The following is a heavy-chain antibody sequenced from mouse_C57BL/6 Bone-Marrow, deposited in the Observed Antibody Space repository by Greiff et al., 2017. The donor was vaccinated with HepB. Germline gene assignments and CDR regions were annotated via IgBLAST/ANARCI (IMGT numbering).Heavy chain of an antibody. CDR3: AGYKDYGSSCYFDY. CDR1: GFTFTDYY. J-gene: IGHJ2*01. V-gene: IGHV7-3*01. Sequence: EVKLVESGGGLVQPGGSLSLSCAASGFTFTDYYMSWVRQPPGKALEWLGFIRNKANGYTTEYSASVKGPFTISRDNSQSILYLQMNALKAEDSDTYYCAGYKDYGSSCYFDYWGQGTTLTVSS. CDR2: IRNKANGYTT. D-gene: IGHD1-1*01.